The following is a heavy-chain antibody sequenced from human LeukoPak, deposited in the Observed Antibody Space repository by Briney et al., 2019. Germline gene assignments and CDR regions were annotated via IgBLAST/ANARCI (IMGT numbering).Heavy chain of an antibody. V-gene: IGHV3-11*04. CDR1: GFTFSDYY. Sequence: GGSLRLSCAASGFTFSDYYMNLVRQAPGKGLEWVSYISSSGSTIYYADSVKGRFTISRDNAKNSLYLQMNSLRAEDTAVYYCARDWRSSYGYGELDYWGQGTLVTVSS. CDR3: ARDWRSSYGYGELDY. CDR2: ISSSGSTI. D-gene: IGHD5-18*01. J-gene: IGHJ4*02.